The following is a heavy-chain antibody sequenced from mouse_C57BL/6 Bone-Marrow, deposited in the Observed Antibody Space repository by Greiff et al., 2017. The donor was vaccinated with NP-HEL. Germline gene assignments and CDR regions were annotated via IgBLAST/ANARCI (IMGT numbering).Heavy chain of an antibody. CDR2: INPNNGGT. CDR3: ARPIREDYAMDY. CDR1: GYTFTDYN. Sequence: VQLQQSGPELVKPGASVKIPCKASGYTFTDYNMDWVKQSHGKSLEWIGDINPNNGGTIYHEKFKGKATLTVDKSSSTAYMQLRRLKSEDTAVYYCARPIREDYAMDYWGQGTSVTVSS. V-gene: IGHV1-18*01. J-gene: IGHJ4*01.